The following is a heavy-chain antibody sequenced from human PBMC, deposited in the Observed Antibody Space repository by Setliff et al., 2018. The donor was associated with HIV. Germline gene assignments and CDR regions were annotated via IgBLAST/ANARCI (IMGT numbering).Heavy chain of an antibody. CDR2: MYYSGST. J-gene: IGHJ5*02. V-gene: IGHV4-59*04. CDR3: ARHWRGSGWSNWFDP. D-gene: IGHD6-19*01. CDR1: GVSISNYY. Sequence: SETLSLTCTVSGVSISNYYWSWIRQPPGKGLEWIGYMYYSGSTYYNPSLKSRVTISVDTSKNQFSLKLTSVTAADTAVYYCARHWRGSGWSNWFDPWGQGTLVTVSS.